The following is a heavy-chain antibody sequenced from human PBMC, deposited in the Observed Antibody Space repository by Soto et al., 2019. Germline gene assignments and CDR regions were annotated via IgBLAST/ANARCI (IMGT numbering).Heavy chain of an antibody. V-gene: IGHV3-23*01. CDR2: ISGRGGST. CDR3: ASPAPYFGY. CDR1: GFTFSNYA. Sequence: EVPLLESGGGLVQPGGSLSLSCAASGFTFSNYAMSWVRQAPGKGLEWVSAISGRGGSTYYADSVKGRFTISRDKSKNTLYLQMNSLRAEDTAVYYCASPAPYFGYWCQGTLVTVSS. J-gene: IGHJ4*02.